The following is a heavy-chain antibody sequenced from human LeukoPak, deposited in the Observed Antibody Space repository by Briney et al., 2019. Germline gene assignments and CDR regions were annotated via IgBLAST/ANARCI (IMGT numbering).Heavy chain of an antibody. J-gene: IGHJ4*02. D-gene: IGHD2-8*01. V-gene: IGHV3-48*03. CDR1: GFTFSDYE. Sequence: GGSRRLSCSASGFTFSDYEMNWVRQAPGKGLGGVSFISSSGSTTDYADSVKGRFTISRDNGKNSLYLQMNSLRVEDTAVYYCAREGSIVPHQDLDYWGQGSLVTVSS. CDR3: AREGSIVPHQDLDY. CDR2: ISSSGSTT.